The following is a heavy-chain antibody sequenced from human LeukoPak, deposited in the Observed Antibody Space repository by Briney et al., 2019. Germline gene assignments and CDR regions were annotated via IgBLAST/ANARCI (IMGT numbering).Heavy chain of an antibody. CDR1: GYTFTSYD. CDR2: MNPNSGNT. CDR3: ARVADSSGWYGIDY. V-gene: IGHV1-8*03. J-gene: IGHJ4*02. Sequence: ASVKVSCKASGYTFTSYDINWVRQATGQGLEWMGWMNPNSGNTGYAQKFQGRVTITRNTSISTAYMELSSLRSEDTAVYYCARVADSSGWYGIDYWGQGTLVTVSS. D-gene: IGHD6-19*01.